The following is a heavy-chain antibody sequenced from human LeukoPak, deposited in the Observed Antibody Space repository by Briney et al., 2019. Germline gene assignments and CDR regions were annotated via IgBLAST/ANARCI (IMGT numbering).Heavy chain of an antibody. CDR1: GGSFSGYY. CDR3: ARGGITGTKNYFDY. V-gene: IGHV4-34*01. Sequence: SETLSLTCAVYGGSFSGYYWSWVRQPPGKGLEWIGEINHSGSTNYNPSLKSRVTISVDTSKNQFSLKLSSVTAADTAVYYCARGGITGTKNYFDYWGQGTLVTVSS. J-gene: IGHJ4*02. D-gene: IGHD1-20*01. CDR2: INHSGST.